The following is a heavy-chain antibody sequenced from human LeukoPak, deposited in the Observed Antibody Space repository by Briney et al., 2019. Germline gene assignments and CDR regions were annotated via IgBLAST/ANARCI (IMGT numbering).Heavy chain of an antibody. J-gene: IGHJ4*02. CDR2: VSYDANTK. Sequence: GGSLRLSCAAPRFTFSNYGMHWVRQAPGKGLEWVAFVSYDANTKYYADSVKGRFTISRDNSQNTLYPEMNSLRAEDTAVYYCAKDVRHCISNRCWQDHWGQGVPVTVSS. CDR3: AKDVRHCISNRCWQDH. V-gene: IGHV3-30*18. D-gene: IGHD2-2*01. CDR1: RFTFSNYG.